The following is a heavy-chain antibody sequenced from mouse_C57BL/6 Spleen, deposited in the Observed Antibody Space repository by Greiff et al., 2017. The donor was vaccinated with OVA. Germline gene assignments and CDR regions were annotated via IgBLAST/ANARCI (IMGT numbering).Heavy chain of an antibody. CDR1: GYTFTSYW. CDR3: ARGGGYFDV. J-gene: IGHJ1*03. V-gene: IGHV1-50*01. CDR2: IDPSDSYT. Sequence: QVQLQQPGAELVKPGASVKLSCKASGYTFTSYWMQWEKQRPGQGLEWIGEIDPSDSYTNYNQKFKGKATLTVDTSSSTAYMQLSSLTSEDSAVYYCARGGGYFDVWGTGTTVTVSS.